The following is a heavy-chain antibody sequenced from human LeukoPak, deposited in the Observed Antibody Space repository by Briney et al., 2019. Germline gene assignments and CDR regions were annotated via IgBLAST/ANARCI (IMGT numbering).Heavy chain of an antibody. CDR3: ARVLVGSSSVNDAFDI. CDR2: ISYDGSNK. Sequence: GGSLRLSCAASGFTFSSYAVHWVRQAPGKGLEWVAVISYDGSNKYYADSVKGRFTISRDNSKNTLYLQMNSLRAEDTAVYYCARVLVGSSSVNDAFDIWGQGTMVTVSS. V-gene: IGHV3-30*01. CDR1: GFTFSSYA. D-gene: IGHD6-6*01. J-gene: IGHJ3*02.